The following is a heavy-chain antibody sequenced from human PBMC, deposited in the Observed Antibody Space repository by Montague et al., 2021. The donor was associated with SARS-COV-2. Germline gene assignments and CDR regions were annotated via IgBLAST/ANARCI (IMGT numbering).Heavy chain of an antibody. V-gene: IGHV4-61*01. D-gene: IGHD3-16*02. CDR3: AMTAVNPYQYYFDN. J-gene: IGHJ4*02. CDR1: GGSVRSGSYY. Sequence: SETLSLTCSVSGGSVRSGSYYWSWIRQPPGKGLQWIGNVLYTGVTSFNPSLKSRLTMSVDSSKNEFSLNLRSVTAADTAVYYCAMTAVNPYQYYFDNWGQGTLV. CDR2: VLYTGVT.